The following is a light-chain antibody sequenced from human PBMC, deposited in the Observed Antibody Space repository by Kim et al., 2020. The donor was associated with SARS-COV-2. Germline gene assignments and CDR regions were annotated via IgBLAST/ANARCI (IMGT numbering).Light chain of an antibody. CDR2: GKN. CDR1: SLRSYY. Sequence: VALGQTVRTTCKGDSLRSYYATWYQQKQGQAPILVIYGKNNRPSGIPDRFSGSSSGNTASLTITGTQAGDEADYYCNSRDSNDNVVFGGGTQLTVL. CDR3: NSRDSNDNVV. V-gene: IGLV3-19*01. J-gene: IGLJ2*01.